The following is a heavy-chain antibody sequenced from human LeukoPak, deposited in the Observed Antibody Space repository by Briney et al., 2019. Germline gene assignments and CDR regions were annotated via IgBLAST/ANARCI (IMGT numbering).Heavy chain of an antibody. CDR3: ARRLHSGYDHFDY. Sequence: SETLSLTCTVSGVSISSYYWSWIRQPPGKGLEGIGYIYYSGSTNYNPSLKSRVTISVDTSKNQFSLKLSSVTAADTAVYYCARRLHSGYDHFDYWGQGTLVTVSS. CDR2: IYYSGST. J-gene: IGHJ4*02. D-gene: IGHD5-12*01. CDR1: GVSISSYY. V-gene: IGHV4-59*01.